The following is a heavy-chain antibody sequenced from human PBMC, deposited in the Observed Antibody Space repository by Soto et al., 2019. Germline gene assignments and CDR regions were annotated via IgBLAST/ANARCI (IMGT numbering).Heavy chain of an antibody. CDR2: IYHSGST. V-gene: IGHV4-30-2*01. CDR1: GGSISSGGYS. CDR3: ARVPRGGDYVEDESTYYFDY. J-gene: IGHJ4*02. Sequence: QLQLQESGSGLVKPSQTLSLTCAVSGGSISSGGYSWSWIRQPPGKGLEWIGYIYHSGSTYYNPSLKSRVTISVDRSKNQFSLKLSSVTAADTAVYYCARVPRGGDYVEDESTYYFDYWGQGTLVTVSS. D-gene: IGHD4-17*01.